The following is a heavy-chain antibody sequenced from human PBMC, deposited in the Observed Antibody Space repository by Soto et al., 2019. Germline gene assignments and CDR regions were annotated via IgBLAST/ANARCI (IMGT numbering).Heavy chain of an antibody. CDR2: IYYSGST. CDR3: ARGILGVTDY. J-gene: IGHJ4*02. Sequence: SETLSLTCTVSGGSISSGDYYWSWIRQPPGKGLKWIGYIYYSGSTYYNPSLKSRVTISVDTSKNQFSLKLSSVTAADTAVYYCARGILGVTDYWGQGTLVTVSS. D-gene: IGHD3-10*01. V-gene: IGHV4-30-4*01. CDR1: GGSISSGDYY.